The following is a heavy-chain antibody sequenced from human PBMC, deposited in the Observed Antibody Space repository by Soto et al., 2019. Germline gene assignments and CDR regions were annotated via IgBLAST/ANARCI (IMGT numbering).Heavy chain of an antibody. CDR2: IWYDGSNK. D-gene: IGHD4-17*01. Sequence: PGGSLRLSCAASGFTFSSYGMHWVRQAPGKGLEWVALIWYDGSNKYYADSVKGRFTISRDNSKNTLYLQMNSLRAEDTAVYYCARSFYGDYDYYGMDVWGQGTTVTVSS. J-gene: IGHJ6*02. CDR1: GFTFSSYG. V-gene: IGHV3-33*01. CDR3: ARSFYGDYDYYGMDV.